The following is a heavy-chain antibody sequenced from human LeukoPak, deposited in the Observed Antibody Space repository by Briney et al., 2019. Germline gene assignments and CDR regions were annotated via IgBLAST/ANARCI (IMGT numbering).Heavy chain of an antibody. D-gene: IGHD2-15*01. CDR3: ARGELPYDN. J-gene: IGHJ4*02. V-gene: IGHV4-30-4*01. CDR1: GGSFSSVDNY. CDR2: IHYSGST. Sequence: SETLSLTCTVSGGSFSSVDNYCSWIRQPPGKGLEWIGYIHYSGSTFYNPSLKSRVTMSVDTSKNQFSLKLNSVTAADTAVYYCARGELPYDNWGQGTLVTVSS.